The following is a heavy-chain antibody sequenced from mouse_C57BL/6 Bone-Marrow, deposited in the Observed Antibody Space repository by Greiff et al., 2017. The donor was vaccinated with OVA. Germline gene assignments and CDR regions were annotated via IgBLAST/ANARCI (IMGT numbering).Heavy chain of an antibody. Sequence: QVQLQQPGAELVKPGASVKLSCKASGYTFTNYWMHWVKQRPGQGLEWIGMIHPNSGSTNYNEQFQSKATLTVDKSSSTAYMQLSSLTSEDSAVFYCARSTLFLRGYYFGYWGQGTTLTVSS. V-gene: IGHV1-64*01. D-gene: IGHD1-1*01. J-gene: IGHJ2*01. CDR1: GYTFTNYW. CDR3: ARSTLFLRGYYFGY. CDR2: IHPNSGST.